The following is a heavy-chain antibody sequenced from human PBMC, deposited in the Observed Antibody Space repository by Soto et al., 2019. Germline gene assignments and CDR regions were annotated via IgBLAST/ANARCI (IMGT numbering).Heavy chain of an antibody. D-gene: IGHD5-12*01. Sequence: SXVCLRLSCTACGFSFSSYEMNWVRQSPGKGLERISIIGSGGGNIYYADSVKGRFSISRDNAKNSLYLQMNSLRAEDTAVYYCARETWSSAYDSGFDHWGQRALVTVSS. CDR2: IGSGGGNI. V-gene: IGHV3-48*03. CDR1: GFSFSSYE. J-gene: IGHJ4*02. CDR3: ARETWSSAYDSGFDH.